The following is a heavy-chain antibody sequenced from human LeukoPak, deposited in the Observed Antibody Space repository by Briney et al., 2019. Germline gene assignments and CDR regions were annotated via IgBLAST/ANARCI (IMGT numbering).Heavy chain of an antibody. CDR1: GFTFSSHW. J-gene: IGHJ4*02. CDR2: ISSSSSTI. CDR3: ARGGLLWFGETEGFDY. D-gene: IGHD3-10*01. Sequence: PGGSLRLSCAASGFTFSSHWMSWVRQAPGKGLEWVSYISSSSSTIYYADSVKGRFTISRDNAKNSLYLQMNSLRDEDTAVYYCARGGLLWFGETEGFDYWGQGTLVTVSS. V-gene: IGHV3-48*02.